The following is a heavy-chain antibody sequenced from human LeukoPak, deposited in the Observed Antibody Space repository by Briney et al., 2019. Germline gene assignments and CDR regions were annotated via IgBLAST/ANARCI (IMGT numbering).Heavy chain of an antibody. CDR3: AREGGSSRNFDY. J-gene: IGHJ4*02. CDR1: GFTFSSYS. Sequence: PGGSLRLSCAASGFTFSSYSMNWVRQAPGKGLEWVSSISSSSSYIYYADSVKGRFTISRDNAKNSLYLQMNSLRAEDTAVYYCAREGGSSRNFDYWGQGTLVTVSS. V-gene: IGHV3-21*01. D-gene: IGHD6-13*01. CDR2: ISSSSSYI.